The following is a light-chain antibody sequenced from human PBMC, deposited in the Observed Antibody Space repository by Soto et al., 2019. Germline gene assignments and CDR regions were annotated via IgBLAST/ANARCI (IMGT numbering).Light chain of an antibody. CDR2: DAS. CDR1: QSVSSN. CDR3: QQYNNWPPYT. J-gene: IGKJ2*01. Sequence: EIVMTQSPATLSVSPVERATLSCRASQSVSSNLAWYQQKPGQAPRLLIYDASNRATGIPARFSGSGSGTDFTLTISTLQSEDFAVYYCQQYNNWPPYTFGQGTKVDIK. V-gene: IGKV3D-15*01.